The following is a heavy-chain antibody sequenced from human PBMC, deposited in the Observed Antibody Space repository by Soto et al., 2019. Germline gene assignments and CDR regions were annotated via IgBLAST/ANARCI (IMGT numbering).Heavy chain of an antibody. CDR1: GGTFSSYA. CDR2: IIPIFGTA. CDR3: ARVDIVATIVTYYYYGMDV. D-gene: IGHD5-12*01. J-gene: IGHJ6*02. Sequence: SVKVSCKXSGGTFSSYAISWVRQAPGQGLEWMGGIIPIFGTANYAQKFQGRVTITADESTSTAYMELSSLRSEDTAVYYCARVDIVATIVTYYYYGMDVWGQGTTVTVSS. V-gene: IGHV1-69*13.